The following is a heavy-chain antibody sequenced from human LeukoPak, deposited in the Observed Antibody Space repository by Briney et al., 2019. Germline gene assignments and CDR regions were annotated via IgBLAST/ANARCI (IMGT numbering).Heavy chain of an antibody. CDR1: GFTFSSHG. CDR2: IWSDGSNK. J-gene: IGHJ4*02. CDR3: ARVSEYSSSWAIDY. D-gene: IGHD6-13*01. V-gene: IGHV3-30*02. Sequence: GGSLRLSCAASGFTFSSHGMLWVRQAPGKGLEWVALIWSDGSNKYYADSVKGRFTISRDNSKNTLYLQMNSLRADDTAVYYCARVSEYSSSWAIDYWGQGTLVTVSS.